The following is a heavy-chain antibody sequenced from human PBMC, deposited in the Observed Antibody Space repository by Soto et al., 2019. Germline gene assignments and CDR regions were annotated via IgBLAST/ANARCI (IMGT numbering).Heavy chain of an antibody. CDR3: ARDPMRGSYGRFDY. Sequence: LRLSCAASGFTFSSYSMNWVRQAPGKGLEWVSSISSSSSYIYYADSVKGRFTISRDNAKNSLYLQMNSLRAEDTAVYYCARDPMRGSYGRFDYWGQGTLVTVSS. CDR2: ISSSSSYI. D-gene: IGHD1-26*01. V-gene: IGHV3-21*01. CDR1: GFTFSSYS. J-gene: IGHJ4*02.